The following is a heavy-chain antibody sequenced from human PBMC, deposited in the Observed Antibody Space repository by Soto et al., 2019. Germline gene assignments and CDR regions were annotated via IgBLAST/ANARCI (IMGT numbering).Heavy chain of an antibody. V-gene: IGHV4-39*01. CDR1: AAYPSREPYF. D-gene: IGHD2-2*01. CDR2: FHDSEST. CDR3: ARLGGYCSSTDCEGYDGMDA. Sequence: TRSHHSTVTAAYPSREPYFLACVRQHQREGLERIGTFHDSESTYYNPSLESRVTISVGTSKNQFSLKVSSVTVADTAVYYCARLGGYCSSTDCEGYDGMDAWGPGTTVT. J-gene: IGHJ6*02.